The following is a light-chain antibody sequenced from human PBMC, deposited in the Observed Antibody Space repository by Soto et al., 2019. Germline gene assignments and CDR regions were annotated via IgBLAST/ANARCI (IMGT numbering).Light chain of an antibody. CDR1: SSDVGGYDY. Sequence: QSALTQPASVSGSPGQSITISCTGTSSDVGGYDYVSWYQQHPGKAPRLIIYDVSHRPSGVSNRFSGSKSGSTASLTISGLQVEDEADYYCSSYTSNNTLVFGGGTKVTVL. CDR2: DVS. CDR3: SSYTSNNTLV. V-gene: IGLV2-14*03. J-gene: IGLJ2*01.